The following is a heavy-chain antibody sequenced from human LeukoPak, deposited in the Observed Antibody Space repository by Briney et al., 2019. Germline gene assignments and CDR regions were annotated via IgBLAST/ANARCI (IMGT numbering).Heavy chain of an antibody. CDR1: GFTFSSYA. CDR2: INWNGGST. J-gene: IGHJ4*02. V-gene: IGHV3-20*04. D-gene: IGHD2-15*01. Sequence: GGSLRLSCAASGFTFSSYAMSWVRQAPGKGLEWVSGINWNGGSTGYADSVKGRFTISRDNAKNSLYLQMNSLRAEDTALYYCARSVAASRDYWGQGTLVTVSS. CDR3: ARSVAASRDY.